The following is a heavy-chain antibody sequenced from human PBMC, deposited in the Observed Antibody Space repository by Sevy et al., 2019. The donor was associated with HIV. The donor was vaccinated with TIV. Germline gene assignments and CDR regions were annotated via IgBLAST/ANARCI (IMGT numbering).Heavy chain of an antibody. CDR1: GFSFNKYG. CDR2: IAYDGGNK. Sequence: GWSLRLSCAASGFSFNKYGMHWVRQAPGEGLEWVAVIAYDGGNKYYTDSVKGRFTISRDNSKNTLYLQMNSLRAEDTAVYYCAKIPAGGSYFSYFDSWGQGTRVTVSS. CDR3: AKIPAGGSYFSYFDS. J-gene: IGHJ4*02. V-gene: IGHV3-30*18. D-gene: IGHD1-26*01.